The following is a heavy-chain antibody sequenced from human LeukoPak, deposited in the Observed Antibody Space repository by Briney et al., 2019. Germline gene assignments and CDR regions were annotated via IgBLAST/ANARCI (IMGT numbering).Heavy chain of an antibody. D-gene: IGHD2-15*01. CDR2: ISGSGGGT. V-gene: IGHV3-23*01. CDR1: GFTFSSYA. Sequence: GGSLRLSCAASGFTFSSYAMSWVRQAPGKGLEWVSGISGSGGGTYYADSVKGRFTISRDNSKNTLYLQMNSLRAEDTAVYYCAKKEALYCSGGSCYYFDYWGQGTLVTVSS. J-gene: IGHJ4*02. CDR3: AKKEALYCSGGSCYYFDY.